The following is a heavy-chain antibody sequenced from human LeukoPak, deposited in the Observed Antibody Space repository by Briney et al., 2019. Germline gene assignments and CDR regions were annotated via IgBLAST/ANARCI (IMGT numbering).Heavy chain of an antibody. D-gene: IGHD4-17*01. V-gene: IGHV3-48*03. J-gene: IGHJ4*02. CDR2: ISSSGTTM. CDR1: GFTFRTYE. CDR3: ARGGDYGDYFDY. Sequence: QSGGSLRLSCVASGFTFRTYEMNWVRQAPGKGLEWVSFISSSGTTMYYADSVQGRFTISRDNTENSLSLQMNSLRAEDTALHFCARGGDYGDYFDYWGQGSLVTVSS.